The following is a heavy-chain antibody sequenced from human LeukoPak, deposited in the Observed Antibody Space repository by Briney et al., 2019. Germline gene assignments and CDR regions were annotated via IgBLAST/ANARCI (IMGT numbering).Heavy chain of an antibody. D-gene: IGHD4-17*01. V-gene: IGHV3-7*01. CDR1: GFTFSNYW. CDR3: AREYGDYAYWYFDL. Sequence: GGSLRLSCAASGFTFSNYWMGWVRQAPGKRPEWVANMNIDGSEKYYADSVKGRFSISRDNARNSVYLQMASLRVEDTAVYYCAREYGDYAYWYFDLWGRGTLVTVSS. CDR2: MNIDGSEK. J-gene: IGHJ2*01.